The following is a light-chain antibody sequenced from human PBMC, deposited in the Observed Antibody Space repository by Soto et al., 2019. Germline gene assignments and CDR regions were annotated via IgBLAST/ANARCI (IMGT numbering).Light chain of an antibody. J-gene: IGKJ2*01. CDR3: QQYYSIPQT. CDR2: WAS. Sequence: DIVMTQSPDSLAVSLGERATINCKSSQSVLYSSNNKNYLAWYQQKPGQPPKLLIYWASTRESGVPDRFSGGESGTDFTLSISSLQAEDVAVYYCQQYYSIPQTFGQGTKLEIK. CDR1: QSVLYSSNNKNY. V-gene: IGKV4-1*01.